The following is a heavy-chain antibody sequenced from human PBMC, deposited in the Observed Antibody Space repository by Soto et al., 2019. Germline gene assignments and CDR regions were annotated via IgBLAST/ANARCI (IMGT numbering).Heavy chain of an antibody. D-gene: IGHD3-22*01. V-gene: IGHV4-34*01. Sequence: PSETLSLTCAVYGGSFSGYYWNWIRQPPGKGLEWIGEINHSGSTNYNPSLKSRVTISVDTSKNQFSLKLSSVTAADTAVYYCARKHGGAGITMIVVARGAFDIWGQGTMVTVSS. J-gene: IGHJ3*02. CDR2: INHSGST. CDR3: ARKHGGAGITMIVVARGAFDI. CDR1: GGSFSGYY.